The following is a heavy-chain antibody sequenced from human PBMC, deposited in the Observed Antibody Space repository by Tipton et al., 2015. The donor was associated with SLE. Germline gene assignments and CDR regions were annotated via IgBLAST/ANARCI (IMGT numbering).Heavy chain of an antibody. CDR2: IYYSGST. CDR3: ARVNSSSWYLFDY. CDR1: GGSISSYY. Sequence: TLSLTCTVSGGSISSYYWSWIRQPPGKGLEWIGYIYYSGSTNYNPSLKSRVTISVDTSKNQFSLKLRSVTAADTAVYYCARVNSSSWYLFDYWGQGTLVTVSS. J-gene: IGHJ4*02. V-gene: IGHV4-59*01. D-gene: IGHD6-13*01.